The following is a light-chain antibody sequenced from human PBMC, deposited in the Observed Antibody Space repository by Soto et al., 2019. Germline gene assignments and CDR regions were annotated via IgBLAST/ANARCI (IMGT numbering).Light chain of an antibody. CDR1: SRDVGGYYY. CDR2: DVS. V-gene: IGLV2-14*01. Sequence: QSVLTQPASVSGSPGQSITISCTGTSRDVGGYYYVSWYQQHPGNAPKLMIYDVSNRPSGVSDRFSGSKSGNTASLTISGLQAEDEADYYCSSYTISGTVLFGGGTKVTVL. CDR3: SSYTISGTVL. J-gene: IGLJ2*01.